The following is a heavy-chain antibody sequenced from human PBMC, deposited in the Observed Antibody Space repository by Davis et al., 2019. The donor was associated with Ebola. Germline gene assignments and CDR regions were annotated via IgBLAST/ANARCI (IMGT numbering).Heavy chain of an antibody. CDR1: GYTLTEFS. D-gene: IGHD3-10*01. CDR2: FHPEDGET. CDR3: TTGASGTYFPYNWFDP. V-gene: IGHV1-24*01. Sequence: AASVKVSCTVSGYTLTEFSMHWVRQTPGKGLEWMGGFHPEDGETVYAQKFQGRVTMTEDTSTDTAYMELTSLTSEDTALYYCTTGASGTYFPYNWFDPWGQGTLVTVSS. J-gene: IGHJ5*02.